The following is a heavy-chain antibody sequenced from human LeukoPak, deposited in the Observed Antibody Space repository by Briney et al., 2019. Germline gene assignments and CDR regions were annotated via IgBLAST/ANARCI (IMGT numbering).Heavy chain of an antibody. D-gene: IGHD4-17*01. CDR2: TYYRSKWYN. CDR1: GDSVSGNSAA. Sequence: SQTLSLTCAISGDSVSGNSAAWNWIRQSPSRGLEWLGRTYYRSKWYNDYAVSVKSRITINPDTSKNQFSLQLNSVTPEDTAVYYCARDAAMSRDYGDPRFFDSWGQGTLVTVSS. V-gene: IGHV6-1*01. J-gene: IGHJ4*02. CDR3: ARDAAMSRDYGDPRFFDS.